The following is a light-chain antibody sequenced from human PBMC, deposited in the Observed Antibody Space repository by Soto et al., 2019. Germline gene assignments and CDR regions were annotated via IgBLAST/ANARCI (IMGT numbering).Light chain of an antibody. CDR1: QSVSSN. J-gene: IGKJ4*01. V-gene: IGKV3-15*01. CDR2: GAS. Sequence: EIVMTQSPATLSVAPGERATLSCRASQSVSSNLAWYQQKPGQAPRPLIYGASTRATGIPARFSGSGSGTEFTLTISSLQSEDFAVYYCQRYNNWPLTFGGGTKVESK. CDR3: QRYNNWPLT.